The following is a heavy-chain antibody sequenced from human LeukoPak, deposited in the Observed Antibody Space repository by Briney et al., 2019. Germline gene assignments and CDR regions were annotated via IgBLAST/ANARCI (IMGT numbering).Heavy chain of an antibody. CDR1: GFTFNNYG. V-gene: IGHV3-23*01. CDR3: ATDSRSCRY. Sequence: GGSLRLSCAASGFTFNNYGMGWVRQTPGKGLEWVATIGTSGANTYHADSVKGRFTISRDNAKNSLFLQMNSLRAEDTAMYYCATDSRSCRYWGQGTLVTVSS. CDR2: IGTSGANT. J-gene: IGHJ4*02.